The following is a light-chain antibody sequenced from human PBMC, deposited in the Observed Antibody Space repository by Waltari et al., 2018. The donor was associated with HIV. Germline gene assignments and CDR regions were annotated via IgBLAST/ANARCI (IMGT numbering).Light chain of an antibody. J-gene: IGLJ2*01. V-gene: IGLV2-11*01. Sequence: QSALTQPRSVSAPTGQSVPVACTGASSAVGASTYVSWYQQHPGKAPKLMIYDVNKRPSGVPYRLSGSKSGNTASLTISWLQAEDEADYYCCSYAGNYTLVFGGGTKLTVL. CDR2: DVN. CDR3: CSYAGNYTLV. CDR1: SSAVGASTY.